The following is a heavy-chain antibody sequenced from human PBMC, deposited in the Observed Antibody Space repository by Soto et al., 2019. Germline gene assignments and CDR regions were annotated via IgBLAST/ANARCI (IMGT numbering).Heavy chain of an antibody. D-gene: IGHD3-22*01. V-gene: IGHV1-69*10. Sequence: ASVKVSCKASGGTFSSYAISWVRQAPGQGLEWMGGIIPILGIANYAQKFQGRVRITADKSTSTAYMELSSLRSEDTAVYYCASRGPYYYDSSGYFDAFDIWGQGTMVTVSS. CDR3: ASRGPYYYDSSGYFDAFDI. CDR2: IIPILGIA. J-gene: IGHJ3*02. CDR1: GGTFSSYA.